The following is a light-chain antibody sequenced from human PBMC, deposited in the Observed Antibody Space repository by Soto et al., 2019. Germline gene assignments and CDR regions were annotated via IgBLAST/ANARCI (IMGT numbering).Light chain of an antibody. CDR3: QQYNSYRS. J-gene: IGKJ1*01. CDR2: ETS. CDR1: QRVIGGF. Sequence: EIVLTQSPATLSLSPGERATLYCGASQRVIGGFLAWYQQKPGMAPRLILYETSFLESGIPARFSGSGSGTDFTLTISSLEPDDFAAYYCQQYNSYRSFGQGTKVDIK. V-gene: IGKV3D-20*01.